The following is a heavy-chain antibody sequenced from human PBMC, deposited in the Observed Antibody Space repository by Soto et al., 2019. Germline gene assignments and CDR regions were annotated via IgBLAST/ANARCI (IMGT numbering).Heavy chain of an antibody. D-gene: IGHD2-21*01. Sequence: SETLSLTCTVSGGSISSGDYYWSWIRQPPGKGLEWIGYIYHSGSTYYNPSLKSRVTISVDRSKNQFSLKLSSVTAADTAVYYGARKKIPGLFAYGGQGTLVTVSS. J-gene: IGHJ4*02. CDR3: ARKKIPGLFAY. V-gene: IGHV4-30-2*01. CDR1: GGSISSGDYY. CDR2: IYHSGST.